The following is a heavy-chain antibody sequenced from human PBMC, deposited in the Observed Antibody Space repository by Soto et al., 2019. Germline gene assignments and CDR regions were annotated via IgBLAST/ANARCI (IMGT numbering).Heavy chain of an antibody. J-gene: IGHJ3*02. CDR2: INPHSGGT. CDR1: RYTFIDYY. V-gene: IGHV1-2*02. CDR3: ARADLYCVGVCPDAFDI. Sequence: GASVKVSCKASRYTFIDYYMHWVRQAPGQGLEWMGWINPHSGGTNYAQKFQGRVAMTRDTSISTAYMELSSLTSDDTAVYYCARADLYCVGVCPDAFDIWGQGTVVTVSS. D-gene: IGHD2-21*02.